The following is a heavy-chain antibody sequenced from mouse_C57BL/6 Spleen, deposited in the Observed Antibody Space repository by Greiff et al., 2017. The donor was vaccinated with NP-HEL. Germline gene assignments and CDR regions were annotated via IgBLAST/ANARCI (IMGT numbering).Heavy chain of an antibody. D-gene: IGHD3-2*02. CDR2: ISAGGSYT. J-gene: IGHJ3*01. CDR1: GFTFSSYA. CDR3: ERDRASDSSGYMAWFAY. Sequence: EVKLMESGGGLVKPGGSLKLSCAASGFTFSSYAMSWVRQTPEKRLEWVATISAGGSYTYYPDNVQGRFTISRDNAKNNPYLQMSHLKSEDTAMYYWERDRASDSSGYMAWFAYWGQGTLVTVSA. V-gene: IGHV5-4*01.